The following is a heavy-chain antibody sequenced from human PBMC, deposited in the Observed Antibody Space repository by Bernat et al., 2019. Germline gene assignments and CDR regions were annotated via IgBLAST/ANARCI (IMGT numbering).Heavy chain of an antibody. CDR3: ARGLVDDYGDLLDY. CDR2: INHSGST. D-gene: IGHD4-17*01. V-gene: IGHV4-34*01. J-gene: IGHJ4*02. Sequence: QVQLQQWGAGLLKPSETLSLTCAVYGGSFSGYYWSWIRQPPGKGLEWIGEINHSGSTNYNPSLKSRVTISVDTSKNQFSPKLSSVTAADTAVYYCARGLVDDYGDLLDYWGQGTLVTVSS. CDR1: GGSFSGYY.